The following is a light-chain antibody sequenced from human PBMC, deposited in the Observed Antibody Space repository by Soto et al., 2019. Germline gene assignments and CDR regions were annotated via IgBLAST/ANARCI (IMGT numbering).Light chain of an antibody. CDR2: DAS. CDR1: QSINTY. J-gene: IGKJ5*01. V-gene: IGKV3D-11*02. Sequence: ENVLTQSPANLSLSPGEGATLSCRASQSINTYLAWYQQKPGQAPRLLIYDASKRATGIPARFSGSGSGTNFTLTISSLEPEDFAVYYCQQRRSWQVTFGQGTRLEI. CDR3: QQRRSWQVT.